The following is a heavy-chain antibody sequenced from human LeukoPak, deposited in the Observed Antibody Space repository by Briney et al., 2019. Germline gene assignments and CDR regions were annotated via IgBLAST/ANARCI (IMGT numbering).Heavy chain of an antibody. J-gene: IGHJ3*02. CDR1: GGSISSSSYS. CDR3: ARGAGSTTSNDAFDI. CDR2: FFYTGST. D-gene: IGHD1-1*01. V-gene: IGHV4-30-4*07. Sequence: RSSETLSLTCTISGGSISSSSYSWSWIRQPPGKGLEWIGYFFYTGSTYYNPSLRSRVTISVDTSKNQFSLKLSSVTAADTAVYSCARGAGSTTSNDAFDIWGQGTVVTVSS.